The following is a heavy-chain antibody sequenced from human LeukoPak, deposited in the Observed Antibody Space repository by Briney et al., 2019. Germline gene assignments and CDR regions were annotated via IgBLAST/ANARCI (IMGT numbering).Heavy chain of an antibody. V-gene: IGHV3-23*01. CDR2: ISGSGGNT. D-gene: IGHD5-18*01. CDR3: AKARGIQLWFLDY. J-gene: IGHJ4*02. CDR1: GFTFTSYA. Sequence: GESLKISCAASGFTFTSYAMSWVRQAPGKGLEWVSAISGSGGNTYYADSVKGRFTISRDDSKNTLSLQMNSLRAEDTAVYYCAKARGIQLWFLDYWGQGTLVSVSS.